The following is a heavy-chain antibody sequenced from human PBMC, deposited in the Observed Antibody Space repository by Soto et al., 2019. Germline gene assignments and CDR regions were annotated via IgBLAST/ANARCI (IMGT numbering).Heavy chain of an antibody. V-gene: IGHV4-59*08. Sequence: SETLSLTCAVSGGSISSYYWSWIRQPPGKGLEWIGYIYYSGSTNYNPSLKSRVTISVDTSKNQFSLKLSSVTAADTAVYYCARRYGSSFDYWGQGTLVTVSS. J-gene: IGHJ4*02. CDR1: GGSISSYY. D-gene: IGHD6-13*01. CDR2: IYYSGST. CDR3: ARRYGSSFDY.